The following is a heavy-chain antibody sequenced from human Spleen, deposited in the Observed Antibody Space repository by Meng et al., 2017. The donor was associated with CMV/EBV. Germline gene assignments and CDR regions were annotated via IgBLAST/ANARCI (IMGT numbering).Heavy chain of an antibody. V-gene: IGHV1-2*02. J-gene: IGHJ4*02. CDR3: ARVEAYCGGDCSHFDY. Sequence: YTFTGYYMHWVRQAPGQGLEWMGWINPNSGGTNYAQKFQGRVTMTRDTSISTAYMELSRLRSDDTAVYYCARVEAYCGGDCSHFDYWGQGTLVTVSS. D-gene: IGHD2-21*01. CDR1: YTFTGYY. CDR2: INPNSGGT.